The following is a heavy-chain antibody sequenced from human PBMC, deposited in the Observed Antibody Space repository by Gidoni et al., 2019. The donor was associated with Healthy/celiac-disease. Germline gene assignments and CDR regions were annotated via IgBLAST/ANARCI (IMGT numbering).Heavy chain of an antibody. CDR2: IWYDGSNK. CDR3: ARDEAAAGTAAFDI. V-gene: IGHV3-33*01. Sequence: QVQLVESGGGVVQPGRSLRLSCAASGFTFSSYGMHWVRQAPGKGLEWVAVIWYDGSNKYYADSVKGRFTISRDNSKNTLYLQMNSLRAEDTAVYYCARDEAAAGTAAFDIWGQGTMVTVSS. J-gene: IGHJ3*02. CDR1: GFTFSSYG. D-gene: IGHD6-13*01.